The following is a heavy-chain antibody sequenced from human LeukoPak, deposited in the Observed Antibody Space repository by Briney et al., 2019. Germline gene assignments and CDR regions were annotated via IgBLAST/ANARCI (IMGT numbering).Heavy chain of an antibody. D-gene: IGHD2/OR15-2a*01. CDR1: GGSFSGYY. CDR2: INHSGST. J-gene: IGHJ3*02. Sequence: SETLSLTCAVYGGSFSGYYWSWIRQPPGKGLEWIGEINHSGSTNYNPSLKSRVTISVDTSKNQFSLKQFSLKLRSVTAADTAVYFCAEGSNSDAFDIWGQGTMVTVSS. V-gene: IGHV4-34*01. CDR3: AEGSNSDAFDI.